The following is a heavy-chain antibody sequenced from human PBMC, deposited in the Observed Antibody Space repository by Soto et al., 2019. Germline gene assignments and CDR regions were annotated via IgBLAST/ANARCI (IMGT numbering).Heavy chain of an antibody. J-gene: IGHJ4*02. CDR3: ARGDYYEASGYYLLYYFDS. V-gene: IGHV3-30-3*01. CDR2: ISYDGSNK. Sequence: GGSLRLSCAASGFTFSSYAMHWVRQAPGKGLEWVAVISYDGSNKYYADSVKGRFTISRDNSKDTMFLQMNNLRIEDSALFYCARGDYYEASGYYLLYYFDSWGEGTLVTVSS. CDR1: GFTFSSYA. D-gene: IGHD3-22*01.